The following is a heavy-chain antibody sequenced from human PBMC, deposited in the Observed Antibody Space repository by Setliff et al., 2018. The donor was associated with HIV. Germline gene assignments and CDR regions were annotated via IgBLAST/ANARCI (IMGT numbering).Heavy chain of an antibody. J-gene: IGHJ4*02. V-gene: IGHV3-7*01. CDR2: IKQDGSEK. CDR3: ATDLRWAFDY. D-gene: IGHD4-17*01. CDR1: GFTFSDYW. Sequence: GGSLRLSCAASGFTFSDYWMTWVRQAPGKGLEWVANIKQDGSEKYCVDSVKGRFTISRDNAKYSLYLQMNSLRAEEAAVYYCATDLRWAFDYWGQGSLVTVSS.